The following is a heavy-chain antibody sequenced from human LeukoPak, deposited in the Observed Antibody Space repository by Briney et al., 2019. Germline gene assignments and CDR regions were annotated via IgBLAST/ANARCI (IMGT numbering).Heavy chain of an antibody. D-gene: IGHD3-22*01. CDR3: ASRHSDGYFDY. J-gene: IGHJ4*02. CDR2: LNWNGDTT. Sequence: TGGSLRLYGAASGFTFDEYAMSWVRQLPGKGLEWVSGLNWNGDTTDYADSVRGRFTISRDNAKNSLYLQMNSLTAEDTAFYYCASRHSDGYFDYWGQGTLVTVSS. CDR1: GFTFDEYA. V-gene: IGHV3-20*04.